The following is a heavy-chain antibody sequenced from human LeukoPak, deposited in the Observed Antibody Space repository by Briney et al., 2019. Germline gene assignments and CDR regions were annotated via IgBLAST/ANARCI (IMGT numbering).Heavy chain of an antibody. J-gene: IGHJ4*02. CDR1: GFTFSYYW. V-gene: IGHV3-74*01. CDR2: INSDGSST. Sequence: GGSLRLSCAASGFTFSYYWMHWVRQAPGKGLVWVSRINSDGSSTRYADSVKGRFTISRDNAKNSLYLQMNSLRAEDTAVYYCANGYTSGYLFNYWGQGTLVTVSS. CDR3: ANGYTSGYLFNY. D-gene: IGHD5-18*01.